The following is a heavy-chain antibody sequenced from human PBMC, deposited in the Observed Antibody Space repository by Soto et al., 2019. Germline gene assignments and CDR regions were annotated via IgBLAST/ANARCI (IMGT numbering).Heavy chain of an antibody. J-gene: IGHJ6*02. Sequence: ASVKVSCKASGYTFTGYYMHWVRQAPGQGLEWMGWINPNSGGTNYAQKFQGRVTMTRDPSISTAYMELSRLRSDDTAVYYCARDRSSSWYAPPGGGDGMDVWGQGTTVTVSS. CDR3: ARDRSSSWYAPPGGGDGMDV. V-gene: IGHV1-2*02. D-gene: IGHD6-13*01. CDR2: INPNSGGT. CDR1: GYTFTGYY.